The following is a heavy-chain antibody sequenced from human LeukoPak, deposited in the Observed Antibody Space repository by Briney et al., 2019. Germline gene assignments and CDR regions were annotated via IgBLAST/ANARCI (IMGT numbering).Heavy chain of an antibody. V-gene: IGHV3-48*03. J-gene: IGHJ5*02. D-gene: IGHD5-18*01. Sequence: GRSLRLSCVASGFTFTSYDFNWVRQAPGKGLEWVSYISNGGGTIYYADSVKGRFTISRDNAKNSVYLQMSTLRAEDTAVYYCARGQLWQTGWFDPWGQGTLVTVSS. CDR3: ARGQLWQTGWFDP. CDR2: ISNGGGTI. CDR1: GFTFTSYD.